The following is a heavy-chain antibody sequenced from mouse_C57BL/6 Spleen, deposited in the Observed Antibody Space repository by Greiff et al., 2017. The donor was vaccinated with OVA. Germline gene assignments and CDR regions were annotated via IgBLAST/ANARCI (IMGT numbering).Heavy chain of an antibody. CDR3: ARAYDYDDGAWFAY. CDR2: IDPEDGDT. D-gene: IGHD2-4*01. Sequence: EVQLQESGAELVKPGASVKLSCTASGFNITDYYMHWVKQRTEQGLEWIGRIDPEDGDTKYAPKFQGKATITADTSSNTAYLQLSNLTSEDTAVYSFARAYDYDDGAWFAYWGQGTLVTVSA. V-gene: IGHV14-2*01. J-gene: IGHJ3*01. CDR1: GFNITDYY.